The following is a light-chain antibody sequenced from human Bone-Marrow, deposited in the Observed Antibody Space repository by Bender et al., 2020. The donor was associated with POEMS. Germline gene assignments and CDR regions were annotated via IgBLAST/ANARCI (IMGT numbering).Light chain of an antibody. Sequence: QSALTQPASVSGSPGQSIAISCSGTSRDVGNYNLVSWYRQHPGEAPKLMIYDVTKRPSGVPDRFSGSKSGNTASLTISGLQPDHEADYYCCSYAGTYRVFGGGTKVTVL. CDR1: SRDVGNYNL. V-gene: IGLV2-23*02. CDR2: DVT. J-gene: IGLJ3*02. CDR3: CSYAGTYRV.